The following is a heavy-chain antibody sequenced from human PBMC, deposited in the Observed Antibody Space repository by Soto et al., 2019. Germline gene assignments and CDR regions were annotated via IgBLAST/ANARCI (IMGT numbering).Heavy chain of an antibody. J-gene: IGHJ4*02. CDR1: GFTFSSSD. CDR3: ARRTVTTCRYFDY. D-gene: IGHD4-17*01. V-gene: IGHV3-21*01. Sequence: EVQLVESGGGLVKPGGSLRLSCAASGFTFSSSDMNWVRQAPGKGLEWVSSIDTGTRHVYYADSVRGRFTISRDDAKNSLYLQMNSLTVEDTALYYCARRTVTTCRYFDYWGQGTLVTVSS. CDR2: IDTGTRHV.